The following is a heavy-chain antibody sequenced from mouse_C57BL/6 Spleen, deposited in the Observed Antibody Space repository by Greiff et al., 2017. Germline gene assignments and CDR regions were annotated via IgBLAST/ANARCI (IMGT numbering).Heavy chain of an antibody. D-gene: IGHD2-4*01. J-gene: IGHJ3*01. CDR1: GYSFTGYF. V-gene: IGHV1-37*01. CDR3: ARGDYDYDGFAY. Sequence: DVQLVESGPELVKPGASVKISCKASGYSFTGYFMHWVKQSPGKSLEWIGRINPYNGDTFYNQKFKGKATLTVDKSSSAAHMELLSLTSEDFAVYYCARGDYDYDGFAYWGQGTLVTVSA. CDR2: INPYNGDT.